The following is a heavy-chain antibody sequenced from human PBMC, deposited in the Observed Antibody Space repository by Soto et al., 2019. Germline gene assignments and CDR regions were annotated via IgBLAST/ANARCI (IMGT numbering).Heavy chain of an antibody. CDR2: ISAYNGNT. J-gene: IGHJ6*03. D-gene: IGHD2-2*01. CDR1: GYTFTSYG. CDR3: ARVSCSSTSCYPPYYYYYYMDV. Sequence: GASVKVSCKASGYTFTSYGISWVRQAPGQGLEWMGWISAYNGNTNYAQKLQGRVTMTTDTSTSTAYMELRSLRSDDTAVYYCARVSCSSTSCYPPYYYYYYMDVWGKGTTVTVSS. V-gene: IGHV1-18*01.